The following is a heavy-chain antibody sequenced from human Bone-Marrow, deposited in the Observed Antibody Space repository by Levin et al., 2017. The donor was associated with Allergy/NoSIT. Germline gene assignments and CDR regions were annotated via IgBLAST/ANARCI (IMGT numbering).Heavy chain of an antibody. J-gene: IGHJ4*02. CDR1: GFTFSSHW. CDR3: ARNRGTFFDY. CDR2: INSDGSST. V-gene: IGHV3-74*01. Sequence: GESLKISCAASGFTFSSHWMHWVRQAPGKGLVWVSRINSDGSSTGYADSVKGRFTISRDNVKNTLYLQMNSLRAEDTAVYYCARNRGTFFDYWGQGTLVTVSS.